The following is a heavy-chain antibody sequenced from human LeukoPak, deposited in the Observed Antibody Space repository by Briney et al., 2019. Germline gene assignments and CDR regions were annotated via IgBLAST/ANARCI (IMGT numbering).Heavy chain of an antibody. D-gene: IGHD2-15*01. J-gene: IGHJ6*03. CDR1: GGTFSSYA. CDR2: IIPIFGTA. V-gene: IGHV1-69*13. CDR3: ARGPALFYYYYYMDV. Sequence: GASVKVSCKASGGTFSSYAISWVRQAPGQGLEWMGGIIPIFGTANYAQKFQGRVTITADESTSTAYMELSSLRSEDTAVYYCARGPALFYYYYYMDVWGKGTTVTVSS.